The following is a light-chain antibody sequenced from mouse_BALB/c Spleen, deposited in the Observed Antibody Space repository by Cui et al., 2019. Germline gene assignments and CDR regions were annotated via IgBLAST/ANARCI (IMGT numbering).Light chain of an antibody. CDR1: SSVSY. Sequence: QIVLTQSPALMPASPREKVTMTCSDSSSVSYMYWYQQKPRHSPKPWIYLTSNLASGVPARFSGSGSGTSYSLTISSMEAEDAATYYCQQWSSNPLTFGAGTKLELK. CDR2: LTS. CDR3: QQWSSNPLT. J-gene: IGKJ5*01. V-gene: IGKV4-68*01.